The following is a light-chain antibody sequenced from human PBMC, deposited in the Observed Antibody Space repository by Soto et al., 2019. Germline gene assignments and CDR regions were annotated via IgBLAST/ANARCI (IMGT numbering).Light chain of an antibody. J-gene: IGKJ1*01. Sequence: EMVMTQSLATLSVSNGERATLSCRASQSVSSYLAWYHQKPGQAPRLLIYGASTRATGIPARFSGSGSGTEFTLTINCLQSEDFAVYYCQQDNNWPRTFGQGAKVDFK. V-gene: IGKV3-15*01. CDR1: QSVSSY. CDR2: GAS. CDR3: QQDNNWPRT.